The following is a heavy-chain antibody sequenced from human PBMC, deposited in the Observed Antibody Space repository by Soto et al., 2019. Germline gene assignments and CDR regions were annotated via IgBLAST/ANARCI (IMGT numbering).Heavy chain of an antibody. Sequence: GGSLRLSCAVSGFTFSYAWMNWVRQAPGKGLEWVGRIKSKKDGGTTDYAAPVKGRFTISRDDSRNTLYLQMNSLRTEDTAVYYCTTDPGDYEDYWGQGTQVTVSS. V-gene: IGHV3-15*07. D-gene: IGHD4-17*01. CDR1: GFTFSYAW. J-gene: IGHJ4*02. CDR3: TTDPGDYEDY. CDR2: IKSKKDGGTT.